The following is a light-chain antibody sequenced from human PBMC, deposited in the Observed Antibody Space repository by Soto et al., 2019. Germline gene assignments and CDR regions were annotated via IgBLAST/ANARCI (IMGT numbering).Light chain of an antibody. CDR2: GSS. CDR3: QQYGSSPPYT. J-gene: IGKJ2*01. V-gene: IGKV3-20*01. Sequence: EVVLTQSPGTLSLSPGERPTLSCRSSETVSNNYLAWYQHKPGQSPKLLIFGSSDRATGIPDRFSGSGSGTDFTLTISRLEPEDFAVYYCQQYGSSPPYTFGQGTKLEIK. CDR1: ETVSNNY.